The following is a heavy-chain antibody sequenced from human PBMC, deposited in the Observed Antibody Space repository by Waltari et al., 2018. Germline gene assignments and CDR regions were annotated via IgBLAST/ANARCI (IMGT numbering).Heavy chain of an antibody. Sequence: QLQLQESGPGLVKPSETMSLTCTVSGGSISSSSYYWGWIRQPPGKGLEWIGSIYYSGSTYYNPSLKSRVTISVDTSKNQFSLKLSSVTAADTAVYYCARQGSSSPDYWGQGTLVTVSS. CDR3: ARQGSSSPDY. CDR1: GGSISSSSYY. V-gene: IGHV4-39*01. CDR2: IYYSGST. D-gene: IGHD6-6*01. J-gene: IGHJ4*02.